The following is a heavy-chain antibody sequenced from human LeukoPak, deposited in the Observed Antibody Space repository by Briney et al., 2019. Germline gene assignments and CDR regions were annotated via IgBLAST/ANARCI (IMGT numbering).Heavy chain of an antibody. CDR3: ARRPYYYYGSGNNWFDP. D-gene: IGHD3-10*01. CDR2: IYTSGST. CDR1: GGSISSGSYY. J-gene: IGHJ5*02. Sequence: SRTLSLTCTVSGGSISSGSYYWSWIRQPAGKGLEWIGRIYTSGSTNYNPSLKSRVTISVDTSKNQFSLKLSSVTAADTAVYYCARRPYYYYGSGNNWFDPWGQGTLVTVSS. V-gene: IGHV4-61*02.